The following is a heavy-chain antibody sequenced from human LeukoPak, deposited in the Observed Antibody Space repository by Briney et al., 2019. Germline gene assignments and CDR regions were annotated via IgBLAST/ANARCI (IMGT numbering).Heavy chain of an antibody. J-gene: IGHJ4*02. CDR1: GFTFSSYE. Sequence: GGSLSLSCAASGFTFSSYEMNWVRQAPGKGLEWVSYISSSGSTIYYADSVKGRFTISRDNAKNSLYLQMNSLRAEDTAVYYCARDHQIAAAGPPGYFDYWGQGTLVTVSS. CDR3: ARDHQIAAAGPPGYFDY. CDR2: ISSSGSTI. V-gene: IGHV3-48*03. D-gene: IGHD6-13*01.